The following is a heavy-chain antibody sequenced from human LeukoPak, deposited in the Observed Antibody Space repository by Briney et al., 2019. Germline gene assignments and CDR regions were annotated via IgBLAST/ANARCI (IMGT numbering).Heavy chain of an antibody. J-gene: IGHJ4*02. CDR2: IDPNSGGT. D-gene: IGHD6-19*01. CDR3: ARVPVGGYFDY. V-gene: IGHV1-2*02. CDR1: GYTFTHYY. Sequence: ASVKVSCKPSGYTFTHYYIHWVRQAPGQGLEWMGWIDPNSGGTNYAQKFQGRVTMTGDTSVNTVYMELSRLKSDDAAVYFCARVPVGGYFDYWGQGSQVTVSS.